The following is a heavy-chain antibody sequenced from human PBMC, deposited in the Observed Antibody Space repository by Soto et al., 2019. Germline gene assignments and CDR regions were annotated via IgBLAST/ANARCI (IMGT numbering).Heavy chain of an antibody. CDR3: ARERTYCGGDCYSNYFDY. D-gene: IGHD2-21*02. CDR1: GGTFSSYA. CDR2: IIPIFGTA. Sequence: SVKVSCKASGGTFSSYAISWVRQAPGQGLEWMGGIIPIFGTANYAQKFQGRVTITADESTSTAYMELSSLRSEDTAVYYCARERTYCGGDCYSNYFDYWGQGTLVTVSS. J-gene: IGHJ4*02. V-gene: IGHV1-69*13.